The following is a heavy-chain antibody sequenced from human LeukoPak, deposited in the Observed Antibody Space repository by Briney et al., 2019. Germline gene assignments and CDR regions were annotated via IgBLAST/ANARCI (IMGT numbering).Heavy chain of an antibody. D-gene: IGHD6-19*01. CDR3: ARIAVAGTDFDY. CDR1: GYTFTGYY. CDR2: INPNSGGT. J-gene: IGHJ4*02. Sequence: ASVKVSCKASGYTFTGYYMHWVRQAPGQGLEWMGWINPNSGGTNYAQKFQGRVTMTRDTSISTAYMELSRLRPDDTAVYYCARIAVAGTDFDYWGQGTLVTVSS. V-gene: IGHV1-2*02.